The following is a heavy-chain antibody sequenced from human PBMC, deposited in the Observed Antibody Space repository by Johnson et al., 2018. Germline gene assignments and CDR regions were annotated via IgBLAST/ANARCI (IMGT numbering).Heavy chain of an antibody. CDR1: GFTFSSYS. Sequence: QVQLVQSGGGLVQPGGSLRLSCAASGFTFSSYSMNWVRQAPGKGLEWVSVIYSGGSTYYADSVKGRFTISRDNAKNSLCLQMNSLRPEDTAVYYCAVRIVGAAFDYWGQGTLVTVSS. CDR2: IYSGGST. J-gene: IGHJ4*02. CDR3: AVRIVGAAFDY. V-gene: IGHV3-NL1*01. D-gene: IGHD1-26*01.